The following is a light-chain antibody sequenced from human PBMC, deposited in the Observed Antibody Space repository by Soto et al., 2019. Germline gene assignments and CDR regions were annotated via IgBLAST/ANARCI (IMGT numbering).Light chain of an antibody. CDR2: DAS. Sequence: DIPMTQSPSTLSASVGDRVTITCRASQGISSWLAWYQQKPGKAPKFLIYDASILESGVPSRFSGSGFGREFTLTISSLQPDDFATYYSQQYYDYSTLYTFGQGTKVEIK. J-gene: IGKJ2*01. V-gene: IGKV1-5*01. CDR3: QQYYDYSTLYT. CDR1: QGISSW.